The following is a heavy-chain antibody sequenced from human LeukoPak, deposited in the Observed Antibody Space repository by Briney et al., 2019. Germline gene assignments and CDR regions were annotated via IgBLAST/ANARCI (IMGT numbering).Heavy chain of an antibody. D-gene: IGHD3-3*01. CDR2: ISSSSSYI. CDR1: GFTFSNAW. V-gene: IGHV3-21*01. CDR3: ARDPTIFGVD. Sequence: PGGSRRLSCAASGFTFSNAWMNWVRQAPGKGLEWVSSISSSSSYIYYADSVKGRFTISRDNAKNSLYLQMNSLRVEDTAVYYCARDPTIFGVDWGQGTLVTVSS. J-gene: IGHJ4*02.